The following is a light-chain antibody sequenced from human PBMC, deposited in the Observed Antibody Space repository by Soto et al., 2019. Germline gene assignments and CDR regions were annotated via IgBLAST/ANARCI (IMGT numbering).Light chain of an antibody. CDR1: QSVSSY. CDR2: DAS. Sequence: EIVLTQSPSTLFLSTGERATLSCRASQSVSSYFAWYQQKPGQAPRLLIYDASNRATGIPARFSGSGSGTDFTLTISSLEPEDFAVYYCQQRGNWPLTFGQGTKVDIK. J-gene: IGKJ1*01. V-gene: IGKV3-11*01. CDR3: QQRGNWPLT.